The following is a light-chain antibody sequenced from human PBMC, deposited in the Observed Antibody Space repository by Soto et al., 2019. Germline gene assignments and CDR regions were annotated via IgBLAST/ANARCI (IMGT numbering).Light chain of an antibody. V-gene: IGKV3-11*01. CDR1: QSLSSY. J-gene: IGKJ4*01. CDR3: QQRAGWPPT. Sequence: EIVLTQSPAPVSLSPGERATLSCLASQSLSSYLAWYQQKPGQAPRLLIYDASNRANGIPARFTGSGSGTDCTLTISSLEPEDVAVYFCQQRAGWPPTLGGGTKVDIK. CDR2: DAS.